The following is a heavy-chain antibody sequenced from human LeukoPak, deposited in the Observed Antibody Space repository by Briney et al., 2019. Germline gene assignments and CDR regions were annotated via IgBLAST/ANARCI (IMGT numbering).Heavy chain of an antibody. CDR3: AKLLGTATTYDS. Sequence: GGSLTLSCEASGFTFSGNWMSWVRQAPGKGLEWVASINPDGSQKLYVDSVKGRFTISRDNTKSSLYLQMNSLGAEDTAMYYCAKLLGTATTYDSWGLGTRVTVSS. J-gene: IGHJ4*02. CDR1: GFTFSGNW. V-gene: IGHV3-7*01. CDR2: INPDGSQK. D-gene: IGHD5-24*01.